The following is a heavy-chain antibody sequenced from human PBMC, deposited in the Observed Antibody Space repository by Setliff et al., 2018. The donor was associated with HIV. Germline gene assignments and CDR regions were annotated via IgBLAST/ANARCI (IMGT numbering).Heavy chain of an antibody. D-gene: IGHD3-10*01. CDR3: ARSTYYYGSGKGSGWFDP. Sequence: PSETLSLTCAVYGGSFSGYYWNWIRQPPGKGLEWIGEIIHSGGTNYNPSLKSRVTISVDTSKKQISLRLISVTAADTAVYYCARSTYYYGSGKGSGWFDPWGQGTLVTVSS. J-gene: IGHJ5*02. V-gene: IGHV4-34*12. CDR2: IIHSGGT. CDR1: GGSFSGYY.